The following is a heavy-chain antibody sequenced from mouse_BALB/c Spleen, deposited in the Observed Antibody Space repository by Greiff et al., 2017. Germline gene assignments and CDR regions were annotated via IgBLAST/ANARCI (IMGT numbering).Heavy chain of an antibody. CDR1: GFNIKDYY. Sequence: EVQLQQSGAELVRSGASVKLSCTASGFNIKDYYMHWVKQRPEQGLEWIGWIDPENGDTEYAPKFQGKATMTADTSSNTAYLQLSSLTSEDTAVYYCNALYYRYDVAYWGQGTLVTVSA. D-gene: IGHD2-14*01. V-gene: IGHV14-4*02. CDR3: NALYYRYDVAY. CDR2: IDPENGDT. J-gene: IGHJ3*01.